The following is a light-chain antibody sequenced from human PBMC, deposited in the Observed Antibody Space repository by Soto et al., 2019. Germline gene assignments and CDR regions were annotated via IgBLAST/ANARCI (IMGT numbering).Light chain of an antibody. J-gene: IGKJ1*01. V-gene: IGKV1-5*01. CDR2: DAS. Sequence: DIQMTQSPSTLSASVGDRVTITCRASQSISSWLAWYQQKAGKAPKLLIYDASSLESGVPSRFSGSGSGTEFTLTISSLQPDDFATYYCQQYNSYSTWTLGQGTKVEIK. CDR1: QSISSW. CDR3: QQYNSYSTWT.